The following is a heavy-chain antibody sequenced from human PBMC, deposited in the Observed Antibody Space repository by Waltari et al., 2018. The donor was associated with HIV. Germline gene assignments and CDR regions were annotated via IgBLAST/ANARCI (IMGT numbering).Heavy chain of an antibody. Sequence: QVQLQESGPGLVTPSQTLSLTCTASGRSISTGRYYWRWLPQPAGKGLELIGCIYTSRSTNYNPSLKSRVTISVDTSKNQFSLKLRSVTAADTAVYYCARAYYDFWSGTGSSGNWFDPWGQGTLVTVSS. V-gene: IGHV4-61*02. D-gene: IGHD3-3*01. J-gene: IGHJ5*02. CDR2: IYTSRST. CDR3: ARAYYDFWSGTGSSGNWFDP. CDR1: GRSISTGRYY.